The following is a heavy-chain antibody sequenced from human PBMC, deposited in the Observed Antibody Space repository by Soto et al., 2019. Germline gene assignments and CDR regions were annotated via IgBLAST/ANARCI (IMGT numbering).Heavy chain of an antibody. V-gene: IGHV4-30-4*01. J-gene: IGHJ2*01. CDR2: IYYSGTT. Sequence: LSLTCTVSGGSISSGDYYWSWIRQPPGKGLEWIGYIYYSGTTDYIPSLKSRLSMSIDKSQNQFTLKLNSVTAADTATYYCARMSYFYDKWYFDLWGRGTLVTVSS. D-gene: IGHD3-22*01. CDR3: ARMSYFYDKWYFDL. CDR1: GGSISSGDYY.